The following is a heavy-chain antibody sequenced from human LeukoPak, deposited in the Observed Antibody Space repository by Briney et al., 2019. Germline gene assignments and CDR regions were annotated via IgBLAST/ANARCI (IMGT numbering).Heavy chain of an antibody. Sequence: SETLSLTCTVSGGSINSYYWSWIRQPPGKGLEWIGYVSYSGSTNYNPSLKSRVTISVDTSKNQFSLKLYSVTAADTAVYYCATRKLGNDYWGQGTLVTVSS. CDR1: GGSINSYY. V-gene: IGHV4-59*01. CDR3: ATRKLGNDY. D-gene: IGHD7-27*01. CDR2: VSYSGST. J-gene: IGHJ4*02.